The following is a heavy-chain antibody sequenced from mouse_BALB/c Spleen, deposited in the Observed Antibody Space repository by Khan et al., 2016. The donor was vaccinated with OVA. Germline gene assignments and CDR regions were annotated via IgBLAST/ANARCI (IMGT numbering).Heavy chain of an antibody. Sequence: VQLQQSGAELAKPGASVKMSCKASGYTFTTYWMHWVKQRPGQGLEWIGYIKPTSGYTDYNDKFKDRATLSADKSSSTAYMQLNSLTSDDSAVYYCTRDRIDYWGQGTTLTVSS. CDR3: TRDRIDY. CDR1: GYTFTTYW. J-gene: IGHJ2*01. CDR2: IKPTSGYT. V-gene: IGHV1-7*01.